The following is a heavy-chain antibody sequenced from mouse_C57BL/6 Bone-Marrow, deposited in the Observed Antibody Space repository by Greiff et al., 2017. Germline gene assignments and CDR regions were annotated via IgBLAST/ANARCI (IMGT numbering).Heavy chain of an antibody. CDR2: IYPRSGNT. CDR3: ARHLNYYGGNY. Sequence: QVQLKESGAELARPGASVKLSCKASGYTFTSYGISWVKQRTGQGLEWIGEIYPRSGNTYYNEKFKGKATLTADKSSSTAYMELRSLTSEDSAVYFCARHLNYYGGNYWGQGTTLTVSS. V-gene: IGHV1-81*01. CDR1: GYTFTSYG. J-gene: IGHJ2*01. D-gene: IGHD1-1*01.